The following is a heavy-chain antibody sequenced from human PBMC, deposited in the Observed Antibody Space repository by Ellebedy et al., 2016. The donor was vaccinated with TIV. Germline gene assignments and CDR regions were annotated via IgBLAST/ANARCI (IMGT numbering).Heavy chain of an antibody. Sequence: GESLKISCAASGFTFSSYWMSWVRQAPGKGLEWVANIKQDGSEKNYVDSVKGRFTTSRDNARNSLYLQMNSLRAEDTAVYYCARDNTNPRSAFDIWGQGTMVTVSS. J-gene: IGHJ3*02. CDR3: ARDNTNPRSAFDI. CDR2: IKQDGSEK. CDR1: GFTFSSYW. V-gene: IGHV3-7*03.